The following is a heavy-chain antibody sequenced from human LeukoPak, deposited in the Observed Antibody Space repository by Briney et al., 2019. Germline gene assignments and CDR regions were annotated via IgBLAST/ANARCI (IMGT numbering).Heavy chain of an antibody. CDR2: ISSSGSTI. CDR3: ARGIAKTTLNAFDI. Sequence: GSLRLSCAASGFTFSDYYMSWIRQAPGKGLEWVSYISSSGSTIYYADSVKGRFTISRDNAKNSLYPQMNSLRAGETAMYYCARGIAKTTLNAFDIWGQGTMVTVSS. J-gene: IGHJ3*02. CDR1: GFTFSDYY. V-gene: IGHV3-11*04. D-gene: IGHD4-11*01.